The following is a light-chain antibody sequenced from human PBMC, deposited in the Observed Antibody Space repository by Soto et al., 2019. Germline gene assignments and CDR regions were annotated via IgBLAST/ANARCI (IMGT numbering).Light chain of an antibody. J-gene: IGLJ2*01. CDR1: SSDVGGYIY. CDR2: AVS. Sequence: QSVLTQPASVSGSPGQSITISCTGTSSDVGGYIYVSWFQQHPGQAPKLMIYAVSNRHSGVSNRFSGSKSGNTASLTISGLQGEDEADYYGSSYTSSSTLVVFGGGTKLTVL. CDR3: SSYTSSSTLVV. V-gene: IGLV2-14*01.